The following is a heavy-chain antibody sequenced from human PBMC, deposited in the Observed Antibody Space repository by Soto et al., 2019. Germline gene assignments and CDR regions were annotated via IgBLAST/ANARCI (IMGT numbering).Heavy chain of an antibody. V-gene: IGHV1-18*01. CDR3: ARFMTYYYDSSGYYASD. CDR2: ISAYNGNT. Sequence: QVQLVQSGAEVKKPGASVKVSCKASGYTFTSYGISWVRQAPGQGLEWMGWISAYNGNTNYAQKLQGRVTMTTDTSXRXXYMDLRSLRSADTAVYYCARFMTYYYDSSGYYASDWGQGTLVTVSS. D-gene: IGHD3-22*01. J-gene: IGHJ4*02. CDR1: GYTFTSYG.